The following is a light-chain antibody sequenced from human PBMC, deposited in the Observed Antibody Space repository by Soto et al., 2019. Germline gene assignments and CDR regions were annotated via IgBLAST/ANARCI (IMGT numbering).Light chain of an antibody. Sequence: EIGLTQSPATLSLSPGERATLSCRASQSVSSYLAWYQQKPGQAPRLLIYDASNRATGIPARFSGSGSGTDFTLTISSLEPEDFAVYYCQQRRHWPITFGQGTRLEIK. J-gene: IGKJ5*01. CDR1: QSVSSY. CDR2: DAS. CDR3: QQRRHWPIT. V-gene: IGKV3-11*01.